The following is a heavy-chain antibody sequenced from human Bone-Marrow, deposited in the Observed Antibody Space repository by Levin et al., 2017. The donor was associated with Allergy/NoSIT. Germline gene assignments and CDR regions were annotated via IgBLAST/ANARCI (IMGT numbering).Heavy chain of an antibody. J-gene: IGHJ4*01. CDR2: IKSKFDGGTT. CDR3: TKDRPFTRGGVITN. Sequence: PSETLSLTCVVSGLTFKNAWMTWVRQAPGRGPEWVGRIKSKFDGGTTDYAAPVKGRFTISRDDSQNTVYLQMNSLTTEDTGMYYCTKDRPFTRGGVITNWGQGALVTVSS. V-gene: IGHV3-15*01. D-gene: IGHD3-16*02. CDR1: GLTFKNAW.